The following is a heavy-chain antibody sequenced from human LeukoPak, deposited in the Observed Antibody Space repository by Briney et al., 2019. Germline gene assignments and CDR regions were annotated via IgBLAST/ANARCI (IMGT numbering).Heavy chain of an antibody. CDR1: GFTFSSYG. V-gene: IGHV3-30*18. Sequence: WGSLRLSCAASGFTFSSYGMHWVRQAPGKGLEWVAVISYDGSNKYYADSVKGRFTISRDNSKNTLYLQMNSLRAEDTAVYYCAKEEAPGYYYGSGSADYWGQGTLVTVSS. D-gene: IGHD3-10*01. J-gene: IGHJ4*02. CDR2: ISYDGSNK. CDR3: AKEEAPGYYYGSGSADY.